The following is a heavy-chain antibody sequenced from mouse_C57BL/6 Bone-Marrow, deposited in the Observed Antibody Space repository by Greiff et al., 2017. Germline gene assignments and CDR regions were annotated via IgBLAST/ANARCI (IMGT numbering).Heavy chain of an antibody. CDR2: IDPEIGHT. D-gene: IGHD2-3*01. V-gene: IGHV14-4*01. Sequence: VQLQQSGAELVRPGASVKLSCTASGFNIKDDYIHWVKQRPEQGLEWIGWIDPEIGHTEYASKFQGKATITSDTSSHTAYLQLSSLTSEDTAVYYCSSFDGNYFDFWGQGTPLTVAS. CDR3: SSFDGNYFDF. CDR1: GFNIKDDY. J-gene: IGHJ2*01.